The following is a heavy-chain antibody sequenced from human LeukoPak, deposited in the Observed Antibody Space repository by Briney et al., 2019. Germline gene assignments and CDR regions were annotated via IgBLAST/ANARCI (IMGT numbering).Heavy chain of an antibody. CDR3: ARAQYCSSTSCYDGMFGAFDI. J-gene: IGHJ3*02. D-gene: IGHD2-2*01. V-gene: IGHV4-39*01. CDR1: GGSISSSSYY. CDR2: IYYSGST. Sequence: SETLSLTCTVSGGSISSSSYYWGWIRQPPGKGLEWIGSIYYSGSTYYNPSLKSRVTISVDTSKNQFSLKLSSVTAADTAVYYCARAQYCSSTSCYDGMFGAFDIWGQGTMVTVSS.